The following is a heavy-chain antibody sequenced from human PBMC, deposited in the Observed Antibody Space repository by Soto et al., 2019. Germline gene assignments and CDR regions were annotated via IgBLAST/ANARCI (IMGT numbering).Heavy chain of an antibody. CDR3: AKRRGAGGHFDC. CDR1: GFTFSSYA. CDR2: VSIGGST. J-gene: IGHJ4*02. Sequence: VQLLESGGGLVQPEGSLRLSCAASGFTFSSYAMGWVRQGPGKGLEWVAVVSIGGSTHYADSVRGRFTISRDNSKNTLSLQMNSLTAEDTAVYFCAKRRGAGGHFDCWGQGALVTVSS. D-gene: IGHD2-15*01. V-gene: IGHV3-23*01.